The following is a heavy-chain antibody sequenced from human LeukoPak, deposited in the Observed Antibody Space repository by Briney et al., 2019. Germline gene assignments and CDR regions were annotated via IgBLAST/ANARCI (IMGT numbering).Heavy chain of an antibody. CDR1: GFPLSNYW. Sequence: GGAPRISLAAPGFPLSNYWMNGVRQAPRKGAGGVANMKEDGGEINYVDSVKGRFTISRDNAKNSLFLQMNSLRVDDTAVYYCARDRGYSTFDYWGQGTLVTVSS. V-gene: IGHV3-7*01. CDR3: ARDRGYSTFDY. J-gene: IGHJ4*02. CDR2: MKEDGGEI. D-gene: IGHD4-23*01.